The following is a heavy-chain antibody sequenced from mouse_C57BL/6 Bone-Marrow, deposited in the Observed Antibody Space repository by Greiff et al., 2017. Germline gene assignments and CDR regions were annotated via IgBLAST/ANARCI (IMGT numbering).Heavy chain of an antibody. J-gene: IGHJ2*01. D-gene: IGHD1-1*01. CDR2: IDPENGDT. CDR3: TATDYFDY. CDR1: GFNIKDDY. V-gene: IGHV14-4*01. Sequence: VQLQQSGAELVRPGASVKLSCTASGFNIKDDYMHWVKQRPEQGLEWIGWIDPENGDTEYASKFQGKATITADTSSNTAYLQLSSLTSEDTAIYYYTATDYFDYWGQGTTLTVSS.